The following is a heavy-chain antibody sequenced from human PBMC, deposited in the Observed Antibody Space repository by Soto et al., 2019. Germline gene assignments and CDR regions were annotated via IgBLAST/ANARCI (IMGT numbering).Heavy chain of an antibody. CDR2: ISYDGSNK. V-gene: IGHV3-30-3*01. CDR3: ARVRRPLYYYDSSGYPDY. CDR1: GFTFSSYA. D-gene: IGHD3-22*01. J-gene: IGHJ4*02. Sequence: GGSLRLSCAASGFTFSSYAMHWVRQAPGKGLEWVAVISYDGSNKYYADSVKGRFTISRDNSKNTLYLQMNSLRAEDTAVYYCARVRRPLYYYDSSGYPDYWGQGTLVTVSS.